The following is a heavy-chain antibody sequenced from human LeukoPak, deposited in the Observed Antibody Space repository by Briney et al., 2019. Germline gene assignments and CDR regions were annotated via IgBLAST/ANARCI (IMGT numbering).Heavy chain of an antibody. CDR2: INPNSGDT. CDR3: ARDLLRIVVVPAAIYWFDP. CDR1: GYTFTGYY. Sequence: ASVTVSCKASGYTFTGYYMHWVRQAPGQGLEWMGWINPNSGDTNYAQKFQGRVTMTRDTSISTAYMELSRLRSDDTAVYYCARDLLRIVVVPAAIYWFDPWGQGTLVTVSS. D-gene: IGHD2-2*02. J-gene: IGHJ5*02. V-gene: IGHV1-2*02.